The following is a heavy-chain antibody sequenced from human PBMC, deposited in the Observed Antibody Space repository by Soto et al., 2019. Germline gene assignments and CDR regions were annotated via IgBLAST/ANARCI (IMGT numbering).Heavy chain of an antibody. CDR3: ARDQRSTRYGVDA. Sequence: EVQLVESGGDLVQPGGSLRLSCAASGFTFSSYWMHWVRQGPGKGLVWFARINSDGSSTTYADSVKGRFTISRDNAENTLYLQMNSLRAEDTAVYYCARDQRSTRYGVDAWGLGTTVTASS. CDR2: INSDGSST. D-gene: IGHD2-15*01. V-gene: IGHV3-74*01. CDR1: GFTFSSYW. J-gene: IGHJ6*02.